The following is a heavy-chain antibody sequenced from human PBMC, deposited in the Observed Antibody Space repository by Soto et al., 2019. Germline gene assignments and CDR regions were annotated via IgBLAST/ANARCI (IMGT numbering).Heavy chain of an antibody. CDR2: IYPGDSDT. J-gene: IGHJ4*02. D-gene: IGHD4-17*01. CDR1: GYSFTSYL. Sequence: GESLKISCQGSGYSFTSYLIGWVRQMPGKGLEWMGIIYPGDSDTRYSPSFQGQVTISADKSISTAYLQWSSLKASDTAMYYCARQPRDYGFDYWGQGTLVTVSS. CDR3: ARQPRDYGFDY. V-gene: IGHV5-51*01.